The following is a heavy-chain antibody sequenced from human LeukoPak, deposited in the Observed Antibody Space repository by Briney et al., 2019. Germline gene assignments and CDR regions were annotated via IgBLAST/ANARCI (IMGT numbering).Heavy chain of an antibody. CDR2: IIPIFGTA. Sequence: ASVKVSCKASGGTFSSYAISWVRQAPGQGLEWMGRIIPIFGTANYAQKFQGRVTITTDESTSTAYMELSSLRSEDTAVYYCARGALYGDYAVDYWGQGTLVTVSP. D-gene: IGHD4-17*01. V-gene: IGHV1-69*05. CDR3: ARGALYGDYAVDY. CDR1: GGTFSSYA. J-gene: IGHJ4*02.